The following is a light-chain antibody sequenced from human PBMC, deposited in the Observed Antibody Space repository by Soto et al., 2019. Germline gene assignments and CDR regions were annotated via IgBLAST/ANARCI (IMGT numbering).Light chain of an antibody. CDR2: DAS. V-gene: IGKV1-5*01. CDR3: NHYTLLCT. Sequence: DIQMTQSPSTLSASVGDGVTITCRASQSISSWLAWYQQKPGKAPRLLIYDASYLERGVPSRFSGSGSGTEFTLTISDLLLDDLATYYCNHYTLLCTFAKATK. CDR1: QSISSW. J-gene: IGKJ2*02.